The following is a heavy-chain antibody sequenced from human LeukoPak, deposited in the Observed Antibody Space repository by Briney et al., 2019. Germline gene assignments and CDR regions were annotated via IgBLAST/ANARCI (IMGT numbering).Heavy chain of an antibody. Sequence: GGSLRLSCAASGFTFSSYWMSWVRQAPGKGLEWVGFIRSKAYGGTTEYAASVKGRFTISRDDSKSIAYLQMNSLKTEDTAVYYCTRGGGGSDYYYYSMDVWGQGTTVTVSS. D-gene: IGHD1-26*01. J-gene: IGHJ6*02. CDR3: TRGGGGSDYYYYSMDV. CDR1: GFTFSSYW. CDR2: IRSKAYGGTT. V-gene: IGHV3-49*04.